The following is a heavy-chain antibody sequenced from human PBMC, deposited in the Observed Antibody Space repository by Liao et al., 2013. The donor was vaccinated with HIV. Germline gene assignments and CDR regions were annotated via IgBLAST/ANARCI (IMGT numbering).Heavy chain of an antibody. CDR1: GGSISSYY. D-gene: IGHD3-22*01. V-gene: IGHV4-59*12. CDR3: ARMLGGYRPLYYYMDV. J-gene: IGHJ6*03. CDR2: IYYSGTT. Sequence: QVQLQESGPGLVKPSETLSLTCTVSGGSISSYYWSWIRQPAGKGLEWIGYIYYSGTTKYNPSLKSRVTISVDTSKNQFSLKLSSVTAADTAVYYCARMLGGYRPLYYYMDVWGKGTTVTVSS.